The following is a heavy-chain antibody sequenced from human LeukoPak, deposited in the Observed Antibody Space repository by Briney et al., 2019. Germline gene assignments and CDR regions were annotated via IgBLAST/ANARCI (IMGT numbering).Heavy chain of an antibody. J-gene: IGHJ3*02. CDR1: GFTFGDYA. CDR2: IRSKAYGGTT. D-gene: IGHD3-22*01. V-gene: IGHV3-49*03. Sequence: GGSLRLSCTASGFTFGDYAMSWFRQAPGRGLEWVGFIRSKAYGGTTEYAASVKGRFTISRDDSKSIAYLQMNSLKTEDTAVYYCATGYTSGPREDIWGQGTMVTVS. CDR3: ATGYTSGPREDI.